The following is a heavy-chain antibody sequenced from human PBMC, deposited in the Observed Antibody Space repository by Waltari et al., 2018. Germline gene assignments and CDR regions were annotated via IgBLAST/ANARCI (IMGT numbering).Heavy chain of an antibody. CDR3: ARQYSSSWSYVHYYYYGMDV. V-gene: IGHV3-48*03. J-gene: IGHJ6*02. Sequence: EVQLVESGGGLVQPGGSLRLSCAASGFTFSSYEMNWVRQAPGKGLEWVSYISSSGSTIYYADSVKGRFTISRDNAKNSLYLQMNSLRAEDTAVYYCARQYSSSWSYVHYYYYGMDVWGQGTTVTVSS. CDR1: GFTFSSYE. CDR2: ISSSGSTI. D-gene: IGHD6-13*01.